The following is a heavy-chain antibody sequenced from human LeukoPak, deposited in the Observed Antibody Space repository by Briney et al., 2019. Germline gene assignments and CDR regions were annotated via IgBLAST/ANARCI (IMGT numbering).Heavy chain of an antibody. J-gene: IGHJ4*02. CDR2: TYYRSKWYR. CDR1: GDIVSSHSTA. D-gene: IGHD3-22*01. CDR3: ATLGAAAIRYDSSGLPVDY. V-gene: IGHV6-1*01. Sequence: SQTLSLTCAISGDIVSSHSTAWNWIRQSPSRGLEWLGRTYYRSKWYREYAVSVKSRITLNPDTSKNQFSLQLNSVTPEDTAVYYCATLGAAAIRYDSSGLPVDYWGQGTLVTVSS.